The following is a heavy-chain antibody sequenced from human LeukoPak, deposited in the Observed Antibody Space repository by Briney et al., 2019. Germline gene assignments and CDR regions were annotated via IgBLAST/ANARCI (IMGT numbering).Heavy chain of an antibody. CDR1: GYTFTSYD. CDR2: ISAYNGNT. CDR3: ASLILGYCSSTSCSDY. D-gene: IGHD2-2*01. V-gene: IGHV1-18*01. Sequence: ASVKVSCKASGYTFTSYDISWVRQAPGQGLEWMGWISAYNGNTNYAQKLQGRVTMTTDTSTSTAYMELRSLRSDDTAVYYCASLILGYCSSTSCSDYWGQGTLVTVSS. J-gene: IGHJ4*02.